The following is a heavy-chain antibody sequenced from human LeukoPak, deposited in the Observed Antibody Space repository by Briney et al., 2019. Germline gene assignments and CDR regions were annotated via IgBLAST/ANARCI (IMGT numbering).Heavy chain of an antibody. CDR2: IYHSGST. Sequence: SETLSLTCAVSGGSISSSNWWSWVRQPPGQGLEWIGEIYHSGSTNYNPSLKSRVTISVDKSKNQFSLKLSSVTAADTAVYYCARGVVVVPAAMPAVGYYYYYMDVWGKGTTVTVSS. CDR3: ARGVVVVPAAMPAVGYYYYYMDV. V-gene: IGHV4-4*02. J-gene: IGHJ6*03. CDR1: GGSISSSNW. D-gene: IGHD2-2*01.